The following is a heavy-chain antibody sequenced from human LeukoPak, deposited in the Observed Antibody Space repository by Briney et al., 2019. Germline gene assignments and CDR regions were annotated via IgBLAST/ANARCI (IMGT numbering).Heavy chain of an antibody. V-gene: IGHV3-23*01. CDR2: IGAGAEST. CDR1: GFPFSNYA. CDR3: AKDRGKYSDDY. D-gene: IGHD2-21*01. J-gene: IGHJ4*02. Sequence: GSLRLSCDSSGFPFSNYAMSWFRQAPGKGLEWVSSIGAGAESTYYADSVKGRFTVSRDNSENTLYLQMNSLRADDTAIYYCAKDRGKYSDDYWGQGTLVTVS.